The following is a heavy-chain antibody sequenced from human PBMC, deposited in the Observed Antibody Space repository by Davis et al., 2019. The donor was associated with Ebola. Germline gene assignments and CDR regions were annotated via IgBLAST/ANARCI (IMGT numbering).Heavy chain of an antibody. CDR3: ARDSVGGSYYLDY. D-gene: IGHD1-26*01. Sequence: SPDLHCAAPGFPFSSYGMHWVRKAPGKGLEWVAVISYDGSNKYYADSVKGRFTISRDNSKTTLYLQMNSLRAEDTAVYYCARDSVGGSYYLDYWGQGTLVTVSS. V-gene: IGHV3-30*03. J-gene: IGHJ4*02. CDR1: GFPFSSYG. CDR2: ISYDGSNK.